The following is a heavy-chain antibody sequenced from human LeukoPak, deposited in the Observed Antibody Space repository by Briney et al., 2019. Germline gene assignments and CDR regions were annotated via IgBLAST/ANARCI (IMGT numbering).Heavy chain of an antibody. D-gene: IGHD2-2*01. CDR3: ARDTVKDIVVVPAPP. J-gene: IGHJ5*02. CDR1: GFTFSSYW. V-gene: IGHV3-7*01. Sequence: PGGSLRLSCAASGFTFSSYWMSWVRQAPGKGLEWVANIKQDGREKYYVDSVKGRFTISRDNAKNSLYLQMNSLRAEDTAVYYCARDTVKDIVVVPAPPWGQGTLVTVSS. CDR2: IKQDGREK.